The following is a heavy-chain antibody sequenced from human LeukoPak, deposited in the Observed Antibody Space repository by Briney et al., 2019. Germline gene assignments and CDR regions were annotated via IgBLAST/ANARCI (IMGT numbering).Heavy chain of an antibody. V-gene: IGHV3-30*18. D-gene: IGHD2-8*01. J-gene: IGHJ4*02. CDR3: AKQKWGYCTNGVCSPFDY. CDR1: GFTFSSCG. Sequence: GGSLRLSCAASGFTFSSCGMHWVRQAPGKGLEWVAVISYDGSNKYYADSVKGRFTISRDNSKNTLYLQMNSLRAEDTAVYYCAKQKWGYCTNGVCSPFDYWGQGTLVTVSS. CDR2: ISYDGSNK.